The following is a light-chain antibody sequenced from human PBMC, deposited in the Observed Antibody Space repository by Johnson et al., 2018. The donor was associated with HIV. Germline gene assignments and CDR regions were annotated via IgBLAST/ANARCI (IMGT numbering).Light chain of an antibody. V-gene: IGLV1-51*02. CDR2: EIN. J-gene: IGLJ1*01. Sequence: QSVLTQPPSVSAAPGQKVTISCSGSSSNIGNNYVSWYQHLPGRAPKLLIYEINKRPSGIPDRFSASKSGSSATLDITGLQTGDEADYYCAAWDSRSLGAHYVFGTGTEVTVL. CDR3: AAWDSRSLGAHYV. CDR1: SSNIGNNY.